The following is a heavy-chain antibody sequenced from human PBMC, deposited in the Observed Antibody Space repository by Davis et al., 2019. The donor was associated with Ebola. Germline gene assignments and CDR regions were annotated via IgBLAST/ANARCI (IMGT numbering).Heavy chain of an antibody. CDR2: IKEDGSAS. V-gene: IGHV3-7*01. D-gene: IGHD4-17*01. Sequence: GESLKISCIASGFSFGTYAMSWVRQAPGKGLEWVASIKEDGSASYYVDTVKGRFTISRDNPKNSLSLLMNSLRDEDTAVYYCAREILYGANNGDYWGQGTLVSVSS. CDR3: AREILYGANNGDY. J-gene: IGHJ4*02. CDR1: GFSFGTYA.